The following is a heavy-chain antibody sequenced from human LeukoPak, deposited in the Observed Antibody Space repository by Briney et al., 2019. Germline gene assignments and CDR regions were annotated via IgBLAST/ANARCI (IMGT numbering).Heavy chain of an antibody. CDR2: ISYDGSNK. CDR3: AKEDYVPFDY. V-gene: IGHV3-30*18. Sequence: GRSLRLSCAASGFTFSSYGMHWVRQAPGKGLEWVAVISYDGSNKYYADSVKGRFTISRDNSKNTLYLQMNSLRAEDTAVYYCAKEDYVPFDYWGHGTLVTVSS. J-gene: IGHJ4*01. CDR1: GFTFSSYG. D-gene: IGHD4-17*01.